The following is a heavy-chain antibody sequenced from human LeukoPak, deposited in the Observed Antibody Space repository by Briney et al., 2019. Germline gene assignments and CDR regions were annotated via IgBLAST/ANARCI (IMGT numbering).Heavy chain of an antibody. CDR3: AGWAPYSNDAFDI. V-gene: IGHV3-23*01. Sequence: GGSLRLSCAASGFTFSSYAMSWVRQAPGKGLEYVSGISGSGDEKYYADSVKGRFTISRDNSKYTLYLQMNSLRAEDTALYYCAGWAPYSNDAFDIWGQGTMVTVSS. J-gene: IGHJ3*02. D-gene: IGHD6-13*01. CDR2: ISGSGDEK. CDR1: GFTFSSYA.